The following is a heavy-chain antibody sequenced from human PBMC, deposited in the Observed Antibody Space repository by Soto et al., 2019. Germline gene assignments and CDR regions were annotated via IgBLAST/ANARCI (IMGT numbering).Heavy chain of an antibody. J-gene: IGHJ4*02. CDR2: INPRDGST. Sequence: QVQLVQSGAEVKKPGASVKLSCKASGYTFTSYYMNWVRRAPGQGLEWMGIINPRDGSTRYAQEFQGRVTMTTDTTTSTVYMKLSRLRSEGTAMYYCAREGERDPGYSSGWYDFWGQGTLVTVSS. CDR3: AREGERDPGYSSGWYDF. CDR1: GYTFTSYY. D-gene: IGHD6-13*01. V-gene: IGHV1-46*01.